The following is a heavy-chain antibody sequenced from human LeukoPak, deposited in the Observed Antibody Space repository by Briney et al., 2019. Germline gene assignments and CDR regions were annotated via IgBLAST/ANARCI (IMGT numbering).Heavy chain of an antibody. CDR1: GFTFSDYY. V-gene: IGHV3-11*04. Sequence: PGGSLRLSCAASGFTFSDYYMSWIRQAPGKGLEWVSYISSSGSTIYYADSVKGRFTISRDNAKNSLYLQMNSLRAEDTAVYYCAREIRRTEENWFDPWGQGTLVTVSS. D-gene: IGHD1/OR15-1a*01. CDR3: AREIRRTEENWFDP. J-gene: IGHJ5*02. CDR2: ISSSGSTI.